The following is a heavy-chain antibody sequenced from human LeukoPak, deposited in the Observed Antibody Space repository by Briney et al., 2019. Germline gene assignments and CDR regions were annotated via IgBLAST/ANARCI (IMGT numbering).Heavy chain of an antibody. CDR3: ARERDPLWLGEHHIDY. J-gene: IGHJ4*02. Sequence: TSGTLSLTCAVSGGSISSSNWWSWVRQPPGKGLEWIGEIYHSGSTNYNPSLKSRVTISVDTSKNQFSLKLSSVTAADTAVYYCARERDPLWLGEHHIDYWGQGTLVTVSS. CDR2: IYHSGST. D-gene: IGHD3-10*01. CDR1: GGSISSSNW. V-gene: IGHV4-4*02.